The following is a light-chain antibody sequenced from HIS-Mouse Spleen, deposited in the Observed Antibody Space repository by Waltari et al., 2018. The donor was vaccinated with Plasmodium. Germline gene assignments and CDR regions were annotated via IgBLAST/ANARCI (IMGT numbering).Light chain of an antibody. CDR3: QAWDSSTAV. J-gene: IGLJ3*02. Sequence: SYELTQPPSVSVSPGQTASITCSGDKLGEKYACWYQQKRGHSQLLVIYQDSKRPSRIPERFSGSNSGNTATLTISGTQAMDEADYYCQAWDSSTAVFGGGTKLTVL. V-gene: IGLV3-1*01. CDR1: KLGEKY. CDR2: QDS.